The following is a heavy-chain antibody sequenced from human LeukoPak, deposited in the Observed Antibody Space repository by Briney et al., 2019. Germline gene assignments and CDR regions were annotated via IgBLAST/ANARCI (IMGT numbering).Heavy chain of an antibody. V-gene: IGHV3-30-3*01. CDR2: TSYDESIK. Sequence: GGSLRLSCAASGFTFSTSSMHWVRQAPGKGLEWVAVTSYDESIKVYAESVKGRFTISRDNSENALYLQINSLKFEDTAVYYCATEGHSSGWAGTFDIWGQGTMVTISS. CDR1: GFTFSTSS. CDR3: ATEGHSSGWAGTFDI. D-gene: IGHD6-25*01. J-gene: IGHJ3*02.